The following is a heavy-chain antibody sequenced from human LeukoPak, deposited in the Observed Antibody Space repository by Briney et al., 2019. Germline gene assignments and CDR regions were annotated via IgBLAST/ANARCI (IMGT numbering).Heavy chain of an antibody. CDR1: GGAFSSYA. Sequence: SVKVSCKASGGAFSSYAISWVRQAPGQGLEWMGRIIPIFGTANYAQKFQGRVTITTDESTSTAYMELSSLRSEDTAVYYCARDVSPMGNPGYFQHWGQGTLVTVSS. J-gene: IGHJ1*01. D-gene: IGHD7-27*01. V-gene: IGHV1-69*05. CDR3: ARDVSPMGNPGYFQH. CDR2: IIPIFGTA.